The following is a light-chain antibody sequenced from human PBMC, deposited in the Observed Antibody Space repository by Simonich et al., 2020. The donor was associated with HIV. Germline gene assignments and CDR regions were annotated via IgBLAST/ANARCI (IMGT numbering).Light chain of an antibody. Sequence: DIQMTQSPSPLSASVGDRVTITCRASQSISSWLAWYQQKPGKAPKLLIYKASSLEGGVPSRFSGSGSGTEFTLTISSLQPDDFATYYCQQYNSYRYTFGQGTKLETK. V-gene: IGKV1-5*03. J-gene: IGKJ2*01. CDR3: QQYNSYRYT. CDR2: KAS. CDR1: QSISSW.